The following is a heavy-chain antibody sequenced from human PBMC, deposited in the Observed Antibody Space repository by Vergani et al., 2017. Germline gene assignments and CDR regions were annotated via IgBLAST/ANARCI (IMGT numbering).Heavy chain of an antibody. Sequence: QVQLVQSGAEVKKPGASVKVSCKASGYTFTSYGISWVRQAPGQGLEWMGWISAYNGNTNYAQKLQGRVTMTTDTSTSTAYMELRSLRSDDTAVYYCARSSYYDSSGTVDAFDIWGQGTMVTVSS. D-gene: IGHD3-22*01. CDR2: ISAYNGNT. J-gene: IGHJ3*02. CDR1: GYTFTSYG. V-gene: IGHV1-18*04. CDR3: ARSSYYDSSGTVDAFDI.